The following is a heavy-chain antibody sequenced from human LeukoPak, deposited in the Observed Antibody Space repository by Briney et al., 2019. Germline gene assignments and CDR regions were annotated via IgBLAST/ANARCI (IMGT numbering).Heavy chain of an antibody. J-gene: IGHJ4*02. CDR2: ISSSGSTI. D-gene: IGHD3-22*01. V-gene: IGHV3-11*01. Sequence: PGGSLRLSCAASGFTFSDYYMSWLRQAPGKGLEWVSYISSSGSTIYYADSVKGRFTISRDNAKNSLYLQMNSLRAEDTAVYYCARDPLYYYDSSGPVDYWGQGTLVTVSS. CDR3: ARDPLYYYDSSGPVDY. CDR1: GFTFSDYY.